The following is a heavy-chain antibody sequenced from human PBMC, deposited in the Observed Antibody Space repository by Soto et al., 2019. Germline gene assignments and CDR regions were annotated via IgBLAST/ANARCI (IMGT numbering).Heavy chain of an antibody. Sequence: QVQLEQSGAEVKKPGSSVKVSCKASGGSFSNNAISWVRQAPGQGLEWIGGIIPIFHTSSYALSFQGRVTITADESTTTAYMELSSLRSEDTAVYYCARIGPLIWGGYFPSNNWFDPWGQGTLVAVSS. D-gene: IGHD3-3*01. V-gene: IGHV1-69*01. J-gene: IGHJ5*02. CDR2: IIPIFHTS. CDR1: GGSFSNNA. CDR3: ARIGPLIWGGYFPSNNWFDP.